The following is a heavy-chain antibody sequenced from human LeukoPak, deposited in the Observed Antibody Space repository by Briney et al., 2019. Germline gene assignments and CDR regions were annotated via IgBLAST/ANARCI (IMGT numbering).Heavy chain of an antibody. Sequence: ASVKVSCKASGYIFTGYYMHWVRQAPGQGLEWMGWINPNSGGTNYAQKFQGRVTMTRDTSISTAYMELSRLRSDDTAVYYCARAVATIEEYFDYWGQGTLVTVSS. J-gene: IGHJ4*02. CDR2: INPNSGGT. CDR1: GYIFTGYY. V-gene: IGHV1-2*02. CDR3: ARAVATIEEYFDY. D-gene: IGHD5-12*01.